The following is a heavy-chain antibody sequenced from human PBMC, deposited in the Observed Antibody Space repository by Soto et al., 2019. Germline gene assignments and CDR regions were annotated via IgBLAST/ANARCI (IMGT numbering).Heavy chain of an antibody. CDR2: ITGSGGDT. Sequence: GGSLRLSCAASGFTFSNYSMSWVRQAPGKGLEWVSAITGSGGDTYHADSVRGRFTISRDNSKNTLFLQMTRLRADDTAVYYCAKGSASGSPYYFDFWGQGTVVTVSS. D-gene: IGHD6-25*01. V-gene: IGHV3-23*01. CDR3: AKGSASGSPYYFDF. CDR1: GFTFSNYS. J-gene: IGHJ4*02.